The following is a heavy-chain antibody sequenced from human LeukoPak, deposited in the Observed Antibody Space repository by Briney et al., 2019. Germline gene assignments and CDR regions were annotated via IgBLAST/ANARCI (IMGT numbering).Heavy chain of an antibody. Sequence: SVKVSCKASGGTFNSYAISWVRQAPGQGLEWMGGIIPMSDTANYPQKFRGRLTITADIPTSTVYMELSSLRAEDTAVYYCAREDDTGRYMGDDAFDIWGQGTMVTVSS. CDR1: GGTFNSYA. J-gene: IGHJ3*02. D-gene: IGHD1-26*01. V-gene: IGHV1-69*06. CDR2: IIPMSDTA. CDR3: AREDDTGRYMGDDAFDI.